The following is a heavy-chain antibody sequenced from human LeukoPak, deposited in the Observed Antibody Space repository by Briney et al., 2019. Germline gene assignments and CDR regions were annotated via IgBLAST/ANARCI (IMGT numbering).Heavy chain of an antibody. J-gene: IGHJ3*02. V-gene: IGHV4-59*12. CDR3: ASERSSRSDALDI. CDR2: IYYSGST. CDR1: GGSISSYY. Sequence: SETLSLTCTVSGGSISSYYWSWIRQPPGKGLEWIGYIYYSGSTNYNPSLKSRVTISVDTSKNQFSLKLTSVTAADTAVYYCASERSSRSDALDIWGQGTMVTVSS. D-gene: IGHD2-15*01.